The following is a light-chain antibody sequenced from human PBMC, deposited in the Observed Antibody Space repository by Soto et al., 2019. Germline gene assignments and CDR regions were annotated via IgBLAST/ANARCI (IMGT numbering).Light chain of an antibody. Sequence: EIVLTQSPATLSLSPGERATLSCRASQSVSSSLGWYQQKPGQAPRLLIYDASNRATGIPTRFSVSGSGTDFTLTISSLEREDFTVYYCQQRTDWPRTCGQVTKLEIK. CDR3: QQRTDWPRT. J-gene: IGKJ2*01. V-gene: IGKV3-11*01. CDR2: DAS. CDR1: QSVSSS.